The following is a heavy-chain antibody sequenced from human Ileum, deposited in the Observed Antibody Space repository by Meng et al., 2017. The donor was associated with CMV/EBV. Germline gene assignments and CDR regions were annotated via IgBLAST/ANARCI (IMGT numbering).Heavy chain of an antibody. CDR1: GFTFSTYW. V-gene: IGHV3-7*03. D-gene: IGHD1-14*01. CDR3: ATPPARMLDY. CDR2: INQDGRIK. J-gene: IGHJ4*02. Sequence: LTCVASGFTFSTYWMTWVRQGPGKGLEWVANINQDGRIKQYVGSVEGRFTISRDNAKNSLFLQRNILRAEDTAIYYCATPPARMLDYWGQGELVTVSS.